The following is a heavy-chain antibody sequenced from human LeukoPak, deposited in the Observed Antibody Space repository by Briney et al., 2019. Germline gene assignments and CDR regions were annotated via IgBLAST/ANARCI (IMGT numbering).Heavy chain of an antibody. Sequence: EGSLRLSCAASGFTFSSYPMNWVRQAPGKGLEWVSSISSRSDYIYYADSVKGRFTISRDDAKNSLYLQMNSLRVEDTAVYYCAKVAKYYYGSETYYFFDYWGQGTLVTASS. D-gene: IGHD3-10*01. CDR2: ISSRSDYI. J-gene: IGHJ4*02. V-gene: IGHV3-21*01. CDR1: GFTFSSYP. CDR3: AKVAKYYYGSETYYFFDY.